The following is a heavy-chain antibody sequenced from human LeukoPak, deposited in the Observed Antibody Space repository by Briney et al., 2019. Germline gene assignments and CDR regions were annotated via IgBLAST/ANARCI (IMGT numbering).Heavy chain of an antibody. CDR1: GYTFTSYG. V-gene: IGHV1-18*04. CDR2: ISTYNGNT. CDR3: ARGTYGDY. Sequence: ASVKVSCKASGYTFTSYGISWVRQAPGQGLEWMGWISTYNGNTESAQKFQGRVTTTTDTSTSTGYMELRSLRSDDTAVYYCARGTYGDYWGQGTLVTVSS. D-gene: IGHD3-10*01. J-gene: IGHJ4*02.